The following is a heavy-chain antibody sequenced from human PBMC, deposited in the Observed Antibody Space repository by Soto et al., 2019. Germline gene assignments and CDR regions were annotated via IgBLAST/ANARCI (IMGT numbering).Heavy chain of an antibody. CDR2: IYYSGST. Sequence: PSETLSLTCTVSGGSISSGGYYWSWIRQHPGKGLEWIGYIYYSGSTYYNPSLKSRVTISVDTSKNQFSLKLSSVTAADTAVYYCARGYGSGRYTNSNNWFDPWGQGTLVTVSS. CDR1: GGSISSGGYY. V-gene: IGHV4-31*03. D-gene: IGHD3-10*01. CDR3: ARGYGSGRYTNSNNWFDP. J-gene: IGHJ5*02.